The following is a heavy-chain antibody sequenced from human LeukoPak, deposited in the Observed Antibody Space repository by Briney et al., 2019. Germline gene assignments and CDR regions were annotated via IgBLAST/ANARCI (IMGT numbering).Heavy chain of an antibody. V-gene: IGHV4-59*08. J-gene: IGHJ5*02. D-gene: IGHD6-19*01. Sequence: ASETLSLTCTVSGGSISSYYWSWIRQPPGKGLEWIGYIYYSGSTNYNLSLKSRVTISVDASKNQFSLKLSSVTAADTAVYYCARHPYSSGWYVWFDPWGQGTLVTVSS. CDR2: IYYSGST. CDR3: ARHPYSSGWYVWFDP. CDR1: GGSISSYY.